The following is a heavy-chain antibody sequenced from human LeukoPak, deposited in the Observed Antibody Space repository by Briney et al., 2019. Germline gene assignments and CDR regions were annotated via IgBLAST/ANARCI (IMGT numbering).Heavy chain of an antibody. CDR2: IYYSGST. Sequence: SETLSLTCTVSGGSISSSSYYWGWIRQPPGKGLEWIGSIYYSGSTYYNPSLKSRVTISVDTSKNQFSLKLSSVTAADTAVYYCARHHRAYGSGFEFDYWGQGTLVTVSS. V-gene: IGHV4-39*01. D-gene: IGHD3-10*01. J-gene: IGHJ4*02. CDR3: ARHHRAYGSGFEFDY. CDR1: GGSISSSSYY.